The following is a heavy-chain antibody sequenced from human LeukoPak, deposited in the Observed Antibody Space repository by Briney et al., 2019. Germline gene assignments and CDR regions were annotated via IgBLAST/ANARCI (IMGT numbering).Heavy chain of an antibody. CDR3: ARDHPGRGSSFVFSY. Sequence: GGSLRLSCAASGFTFSSYSMNWVRQAPGEGLEWVSSISSSSSYIYYADSVKGRFTISRDNAKNSLYLQMNSLRAEDTAVYYCARDHPGRGSSFVFSYWGQGTLVTVSS. V-gene: IGHV3-21*01. D-gene: IGHD6-6*01. J-gene: IGHJ4*02. CDR1: GFTFSSYS. CDR2: ISSSSSYI.